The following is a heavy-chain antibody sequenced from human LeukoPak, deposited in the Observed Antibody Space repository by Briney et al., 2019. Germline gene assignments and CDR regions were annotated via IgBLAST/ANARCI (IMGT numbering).Heavy chain of an antibody. J-gene: IGHJ4*02. CDR2: ISGSGGRT. CDR3: AKDSLDGSDY. V-gene: IGHV3-23*01. CDR1: GFTFSTYA. D-gene: IGHD3-3*01. Sequence: GGSLRLSCAASGFTFSTYAMSWVRQAPGKGLEWVSAISGSGGRTYYADCVKGRFTISRDNSKSTLYLQMNSLRAEDTAVYYCAKDSLDGSDYWGLGTLVTVSS.